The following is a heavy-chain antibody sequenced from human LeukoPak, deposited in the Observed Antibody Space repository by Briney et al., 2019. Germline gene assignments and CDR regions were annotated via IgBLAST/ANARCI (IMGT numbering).Heavy chain of an antibody. CDR2: IIPIFGTA. CDR1: GGTFSSYA. CDR3: ARVVRYSNGPLTDLLPYYFDY. V-gene: IGHV1-69*13. Sequence: ASVKVSCKASGGTFSSYAISWVRQAPGQGLEWMGGIIPIFGTANYAQKFQGRVTITADESTSTAYMELSSLRSEDTAVYYCARVVRYSNGPLTDLLPYYFDYWGQGTLVTVSS. D-gene: IGHD6-19*01. J-gene: IGHJ4*02.